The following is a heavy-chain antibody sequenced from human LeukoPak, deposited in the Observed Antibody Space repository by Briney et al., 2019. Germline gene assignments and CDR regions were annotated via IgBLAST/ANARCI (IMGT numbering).Heavy chain of an antibody. V-gene: IGHV4-59*01. CDR2: IYYSGST. D-gene: IGHD3-9*01. Sequence: PSETLSLTCTGSGGSISSYYWSWIRQPPGKGLEWIGYIYYSGSTNYNPSLKSRVTISVDTSKNQFSLKLSSVTAADTAVYYCARHGRGYYDILTGYYAPSYYFDYWGQGTLVTVSS. CDR1: GGSISSYY. J-gene: IGHJ4*02. CDR3: ARHGRGYYDILTGYYAPSYYFDY.